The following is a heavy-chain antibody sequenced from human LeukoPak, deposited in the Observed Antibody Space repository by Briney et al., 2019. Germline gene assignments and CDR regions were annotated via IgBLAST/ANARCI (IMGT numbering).Heavy chain of an antibody. J-gene: IGHJ6*03. CDR1: GFTFSSYA. CDR2: ISGSGDST. Sequence: HPGGSLRLSCAASGFTFSSYAMSWVRQAPGKGLAWVSAISGSGDSTYYADSVKGRFTISRDNSKNTLYLQMNSLRAEDTAVYYCAKDPPERGITNLMDVWGKGTTVTVSS. CDR3: AKDPPERGITNLMDV. V-gene: IGHV3-23*01. D-gene: IGHD3-3*01.